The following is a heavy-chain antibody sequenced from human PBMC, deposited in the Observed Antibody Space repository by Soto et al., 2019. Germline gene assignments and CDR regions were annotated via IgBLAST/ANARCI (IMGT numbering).Heavy chain of an antibody. V-gene: IGHV4-39*01. Sequence: PLEILSLTCAVYGGSGVSFSSYYWGWIRQPPGKGLEWIGSIYYSGSTYYNPSLKSRVTISVDTSKNQFSLKLSSVTAADTAVYYCARHARYFDWLPPNNWFDPWGQGTLVTVSS. J-gene: IGHJ5*02. CDR2: IYYSGST. CDR1: GGSGVSFSSYY. CDR3: ARHARYFDWLPPNNWFDP. D-gene: IGHD3-9*01.